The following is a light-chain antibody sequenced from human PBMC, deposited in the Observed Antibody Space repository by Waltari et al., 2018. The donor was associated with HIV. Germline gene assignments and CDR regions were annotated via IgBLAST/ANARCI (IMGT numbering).Light chain of an antibody. Sequence: DIQMTQSPSSLSASLGDRVVITCRASQAISTYLNWYQQKPGKAPVLLVYSAYKLQPGAPSRFRGAGSGKDFSLSISGLQTEDFATYFCQQSYGFPFNFGPGT. CDR1: QAISTY. J-gene: IGKJ3*01. V-gene: IGKV1-39*01. CDR2: SAY. CDR3: QQSYGFPFN.